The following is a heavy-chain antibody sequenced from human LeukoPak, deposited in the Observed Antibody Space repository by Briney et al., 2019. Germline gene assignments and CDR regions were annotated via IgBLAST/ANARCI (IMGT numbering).Heavy chain of an antibody. CDR2: IRYDGSNK. Sequence: PGGSLRLSCAASGFTFSSYGIHWVRQAPGKGLEWVAFIRYDGSNKYYTDSVKGRFTISRDNSKNTLYLQMNSLRAEDTAVYYCAKDRSIGTYYTFDHWGQGTLVTVSS. V-gene: IGHV3-30*02. CDR1: GFTFSSYG. J-gene: IGHJ4*02. CDR3: AKDRSIGTYYTFDH. D-gene: IGHD1-26*01.